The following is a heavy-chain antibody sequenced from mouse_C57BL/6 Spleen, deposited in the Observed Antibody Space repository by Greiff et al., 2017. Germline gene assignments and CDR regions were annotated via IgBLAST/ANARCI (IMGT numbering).Heavy chain of an antibody. J-gene: IGHJ3*01. V-gene: IGHV14-4*01. CDR3: ASIYYDYDFAY. Sequence: VQLQQSGAELVRPGASVKLSCTASGFTIKDYYMHWVKQRPEQGLEWIGWIDPENGDTDYASKFQGKATITADTSSNTAYLQLSSLTSEDTAVYYCASIYYDYDFAYWGQGTLVTVSA. D-gene: IGHD2-4*01. CDR1: GFTIKDYY. CDR2: IDPENGDT.